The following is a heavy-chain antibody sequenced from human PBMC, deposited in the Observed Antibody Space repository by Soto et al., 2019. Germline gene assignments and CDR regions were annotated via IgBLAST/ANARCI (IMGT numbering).Heavy chain of an antibody. CDR3: AREETAWPLAYGLDV. Sequence: GGSLRLSCAASGFTFSSYEMHWVRQAPGKGLEWVSAITRNSDIYYADSVKGRFTISRDNAQNSVSLQMDSLRAEDTAVYYCAREETAWPLAYGLDVWGQGTTVTVSS. D-gene: IGHD2-21*02. J-gene: IGHJ6*02. CDR2: ITRNSDI. CDR1: GFTFSSYE. V-gene: IGHV3-21*01.